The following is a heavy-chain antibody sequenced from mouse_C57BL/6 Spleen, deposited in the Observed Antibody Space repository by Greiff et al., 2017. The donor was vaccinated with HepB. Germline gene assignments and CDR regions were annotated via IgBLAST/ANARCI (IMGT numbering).Heavy chain of an antibody. J-gene: IGHJ2*01. CDR2: IDPEDGET. Sequence: EVKLMESGAELVKPGASVKLSCTASGFNIKDYYMHWVKQRTEQGLEWIGRIDPEDGETKYAPKFQGKATITADTSSNTAYLQLSSLTSEDTAVYYCALSYYSNYGYFDYWGQGTTLTVSS. CDR1: GFNIKDYY. D-gene: IGHD2-5*01. V-gene: IGHV14-2*01. CDR3: ALSYYSNYGYFDY.